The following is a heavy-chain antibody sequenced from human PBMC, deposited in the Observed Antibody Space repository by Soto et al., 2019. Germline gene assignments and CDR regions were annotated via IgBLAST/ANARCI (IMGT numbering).Heavy chain of an antibody. CDR2: ILPDETG. D-gene: IGHD2-15*01. V-gene: IGHV3-23*04. Sequence: DVNLVQSGGGSAQPGGSLRLSCATSGFIFSTYAMTWVRQVPGRGLQWVSTILPDETGFYTISVKGRFTISRDNYRGIVYLQMNDLWVEDAAIYYCAKDRLPTSGQRFYFDSWGQGSLVTVSS. CDR3: AKDRLPTSGQRFYFDS. CDR1: GFIFSTYA. J-gene: IGHJ4*02.